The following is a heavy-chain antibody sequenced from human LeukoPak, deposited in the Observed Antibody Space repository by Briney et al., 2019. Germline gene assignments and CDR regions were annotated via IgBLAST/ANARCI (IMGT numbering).Heavy chain of an antibody. Sequence: GGSLRLSCAASGFTFSSYAMSWVRLAPGKGLEWVSAISGSGGSTYYADSVKGRFTISRDNSKNTLYLQMNSLRAEDTAVYYCAKDGFYGGHFWSVEADYWGQGTLVTVSS. J-gene: IGHJ4*02. V-gene: IGHV3-23*01. D-gene: IGHD3-3*02. CDR3: AKDGFYGGHFWSVEADY. CDR1: GFTFSSYA. CDR2: ISGSGGST.